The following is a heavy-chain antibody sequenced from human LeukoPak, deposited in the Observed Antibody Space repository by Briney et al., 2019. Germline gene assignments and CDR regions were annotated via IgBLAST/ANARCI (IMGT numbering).Heavy chain of an antibody. CDR2: IYYSGST. V-gene: IGHV4-59*06. Sequence: SETLSLTCTVSGGSINSYYWSWIRQHPGKGLEWIGYIYYSGSTYYNPSLKSRVTISVDTSKNQFSLKLSSVTAADTAVYYCARDIGSDYYDSSGYPRYFDYWGQGTLVTVSS. CDR3: ARDIGSDYYDSSGYPRYFDY. J-gene: IGHJ4*02. D-gene: IGHD3-22*01. CDR1: GGSINSYY.